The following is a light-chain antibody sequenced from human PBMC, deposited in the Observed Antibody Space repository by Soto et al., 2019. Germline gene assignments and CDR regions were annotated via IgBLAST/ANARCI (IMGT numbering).Light chain of an antibody. CDR1: QSVTSSY. V-gene: IGKV3-20*01. CDR2: GAS. Sequence: EIVLTQSPGTLSLSPGERATLSCRASQSVTSSYLAWYQQKSGQAPRLLIYGASSRATGIPDRFSGSGSGTAFTLTISRLEPEDFAVYYCQQYGSSPTWTFGQGTKVEIK. J-gene: IGKJ1*01. CDR3: QQYGSSPTWT.